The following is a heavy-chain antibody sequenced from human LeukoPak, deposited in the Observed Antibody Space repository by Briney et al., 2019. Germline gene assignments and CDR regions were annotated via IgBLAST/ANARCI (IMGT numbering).Heavy chain of an antibody. J-gene: IGHJ4*02. CDR3: ARGNDVDTAMVTDGYYFDY. CDR1: GFTFSSYG. D-gene: IGHD5-18*01. CDR2: IWYDGSNK. V-gene: IGHV3-33*01. Sequence: GGSLRLSCAASGFTFSSYGMHWVRQAPGKGLEWGAVIWYDGSNKYYADSVKGRLTISRDNSKNTLYLQMISLRAEDTAVYYCARGNDVDTAMVTDGYYFDYWGQGTLVTVSS.